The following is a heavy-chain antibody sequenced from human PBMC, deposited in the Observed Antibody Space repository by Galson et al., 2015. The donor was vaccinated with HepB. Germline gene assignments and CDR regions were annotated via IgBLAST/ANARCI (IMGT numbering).Heavy chain of an antibody. Sequence: SETLSLTCTVSGGSISSYYWSWIRQPPGKGLEWIGYIYYSGSTNYNPSLKSRVTISVDTSKNQFSLKLSSVTAADTAVYYCARGLSGDPRYYYYYGMDVWGQGTTVTVSS. CDR1: GGSISSYY. D-gene: IGHD4-17*01. J-gene: IGHJ6*02. V-gene: IGHV4-59*01. CDR3: ARGLSGDPRYYYYYGMDV. CDR2: IYYSGST.